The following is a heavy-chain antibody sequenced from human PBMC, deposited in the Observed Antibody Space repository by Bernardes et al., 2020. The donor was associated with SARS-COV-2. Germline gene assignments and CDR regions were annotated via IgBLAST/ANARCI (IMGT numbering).Heavy chain of an antibody. CDR1: GYTFPRYD. CDR2: TNPNSGNT. D-gene: IGHD3-9*01. J-gene: IGHJ2*01. V-gene: IGHV1-8*01. Sequence: ASVKVSCKASGYTFPRYDIHWVRQATGQGLAWMGWTNPNSGNTGYAQKLQGRVTMTRNTSISTAYMELRRLRSEDTAVYYCASGRVTFYDILTGDNWYFDLWGRDTLVTVSS. CDR3: ASGRVTFYDILTGDNWYFDL.